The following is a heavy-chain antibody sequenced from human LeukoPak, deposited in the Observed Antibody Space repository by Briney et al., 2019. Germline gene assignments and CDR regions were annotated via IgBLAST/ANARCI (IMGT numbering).Heavy chain of an antibody. Sequence: GGSLRLSCAASGLTFSSYAMSWVRQAPGKGLEWVSVISGSGGSTYYADSVKGRFTISRDNSKNTLYLQMNSLRAEDTAVYYCATQEGDSSGYYGQFDYWGQGTLVTVSS. CDR1: GLTFSSYA. V-gene: IGHV3-23*01. J-gene: IGHJ4*02. D-gene: IGHD3-22*01. CDR3: ATQEGDSSGYYGQFDY. CDR2: ISGSGGST.